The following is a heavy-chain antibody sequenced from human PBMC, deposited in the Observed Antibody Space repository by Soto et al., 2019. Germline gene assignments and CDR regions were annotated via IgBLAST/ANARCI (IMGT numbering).Heavy chain of an antibody. D-gene: IGHD6-13*01. CDR1: GFTFSSYA. J-gene: IGHJ4*02. CDR2: ISGSGGST. CDR3: ATRPKYSSSWYYFDY. Sequence: EVQLLESGGGLVQPGGSLRLSCAASGFTFSSYAMSWVRQAPGKGLEWVSAISGSGGSTYYADSVKGRFTISRDNSKNTLYLQMNSLRAEDTAVYYCATRPKYSSSWYYFDYWGQGTLVTVSS. V-gene: IGHV3-23*01.